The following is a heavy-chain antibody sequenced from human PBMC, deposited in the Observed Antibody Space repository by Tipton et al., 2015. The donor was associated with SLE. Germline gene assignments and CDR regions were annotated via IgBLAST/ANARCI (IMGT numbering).Heavy chain of an antibody. J-gene: IGHJ3*02. D-gene: IGHD6-13*01. CDR3: ARDRRGYSSSWSPTGAFDI. CDR2: IYYSGST. V-gene: IGHV4-39*07. CDR1: GGSISSSSYY. Sequence: TLSLTCTVSGGSISSSSYYWGWIRQPPGKGLEWIGSIYYSGSTYYNPSPKSRVTISVDTSKNQFSLKLSSVTAADTAVYYCARDRRGYSSSWSPTGAFDIWGQGTMVTVSS.